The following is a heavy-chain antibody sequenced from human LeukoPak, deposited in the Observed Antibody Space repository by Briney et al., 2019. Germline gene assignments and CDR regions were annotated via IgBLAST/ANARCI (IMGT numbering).Heavy chain of an antibody. V-gene: IGHV4-31*03. CDR1: GGSISSGDYY. Sequence: PSETLSLTCTVSGGSISSGDYYWSWIRQHPGKGLEWIGYIYYSGSTYYNPSLKSRVTISVDTSKNQFSLKLSSVTAADTAVYYCARTDDYGGNVFDYWGQGTLVTVSS. D-gene: IGHD4-23*01. CDR3: ARTDDYGGNVFDY. CDR2: IYYSGST. J-gene: IGHJ4*02.